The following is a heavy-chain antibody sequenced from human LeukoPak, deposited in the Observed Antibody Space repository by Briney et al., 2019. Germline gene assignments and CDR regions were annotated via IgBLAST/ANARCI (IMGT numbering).Heavy chain of an antibody. V-gene: IGHV3-33*01. CDR1: GFTFSSYG. D-gene: IGHD6-19*01. J-gene: IGHJ4*02. Sequence: GGSLRLSCAASGFTFSSYGMHWVRQAPGKGLEWVAVIWYYGSNKYYADSVKGRFTISRDNSKNTLYLQMNSLRAEDTAVYYCAREYSSGWYLDYWGQGTLVTVSS. CDR3: AREYSSGWYLDY. CDR2: IWYYGSNK.